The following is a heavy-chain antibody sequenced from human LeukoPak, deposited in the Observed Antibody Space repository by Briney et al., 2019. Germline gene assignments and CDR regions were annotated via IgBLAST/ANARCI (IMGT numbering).Heavy chain of an antibody. CDR1: GFTVSTNY. CDR2: IYSGGNT. D-gene: IGHD4-23*01. CDR3: ARDSGTTVGYFDY. Sequence: PGGSLRLSCAASGFTVSTNYMSWVRQAPGRSLEWVSVIYSGGNTYYADSVKGRFTISRDNSKNTLYLQMNSLRADGTAVYYCARDSGTTVGYFDYWGQGTLVTVSS. J-gene: IGHJ4*02. V-gene: IGHV3-66*01.